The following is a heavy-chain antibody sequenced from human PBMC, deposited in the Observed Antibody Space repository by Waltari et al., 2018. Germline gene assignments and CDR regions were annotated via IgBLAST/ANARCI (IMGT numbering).Heavy chain of an antibody. Sequence: QVQFQESGPGPVNPSGTLSLTCSRPRGSPSTINLWNWIRQAPGKGLEWLGEIHRTGSSNYNPSLKSRLTMSVDKSNSQVSMKLKSLTAADTAVYYCATSSFVAVLDSWGQGTLVTVSS. CDR1: RGSPSTINL. D-gene: IGHD6-19*01. J-gene: IGHJ4*02. V-gene: IGHV4-4*02. CDR3: ATSSFVAVLDS. CDR2: IHRTGSS.